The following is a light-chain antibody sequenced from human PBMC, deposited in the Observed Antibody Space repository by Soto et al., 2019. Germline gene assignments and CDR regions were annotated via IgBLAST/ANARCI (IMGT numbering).Light chain of an antibody. CDR1: QSISSY. CDR2: AAS. Sequence: IQMTQSPSSLSASVGDRVTITCRASQSISSYLNWYQQKPGKAPKLLIYAASSLQSGVPSRFSGSGSGTDFTHTISSLQPEDFVPYYCQQSYSTPPKTFGQGTKVEIK. CDR3: QQSYSTPPKT. J-gene: IGKJ1*01. V-gene: IGKV1-39*01.